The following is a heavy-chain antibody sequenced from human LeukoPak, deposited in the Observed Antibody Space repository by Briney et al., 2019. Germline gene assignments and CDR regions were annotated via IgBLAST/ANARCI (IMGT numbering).Heavy chain of an antibody. D-gene: IGHD6-13*01. CDR3: ARASSSYFYYMDV. V-gene: IGHV4-61*02. CDR1: GDSISSGSYY. J-gene: IGHJ6*03. Sequence: SETLSLTCTVSGDSISSGSYYWSWIRQPAGKGLEWIGRIYTSGSTYYNPSLKSRVTISVDTSKSQLSLNLSSVTAADTAVYYCARASSSYFYYMDVWGKGTTVTVSS. CDR2: IYTSGST.